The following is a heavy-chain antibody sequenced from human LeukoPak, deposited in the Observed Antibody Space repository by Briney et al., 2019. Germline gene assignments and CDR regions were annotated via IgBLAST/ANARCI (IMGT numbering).Heavy chain of an antibody. CDR1: GFTVSSNY. J-gene: IGHJ1*01. D-gene: IGHD6-13*01. V-gene: IGHV3-66*01. CDR2: IYSGGST. CDR3: ARDGDWASSSWFTAPEYFQH. Sequence: GGSLRLSCAASGFTVSSNYMSWVRQAPGKGLEWVSVIYSGGSTYYADSVKGRFTISRDNSKNTLYLQMNSLRAEDTAVYYCARDGDWASSSWFTAPEYFQHWGQGTLVTVSS.